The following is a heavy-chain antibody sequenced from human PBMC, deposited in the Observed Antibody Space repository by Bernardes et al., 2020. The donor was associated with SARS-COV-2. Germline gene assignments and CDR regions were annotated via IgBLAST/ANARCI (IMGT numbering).Heavy chain of an antibody. CDR3: ARDMGSGSTFGDYYYYYGMDV. V-gene: IGHV3-7*01. Sequence: GGSLRLSCAASGFTFSSYWMSWVRQAPGKGLEWVANIKQDGSEKYYVDSVKGRFTISRDNAKNSLYLQMNSLRAEDTAVYYCARDMGSGSTFGDYYYYYGMDVWGQGTTVTVSS. CDR2: IKQDGSEK. J-gene: IGHJ6*02. D-gene: IGHD3-3*02. CDR1: GFTFSSYW.